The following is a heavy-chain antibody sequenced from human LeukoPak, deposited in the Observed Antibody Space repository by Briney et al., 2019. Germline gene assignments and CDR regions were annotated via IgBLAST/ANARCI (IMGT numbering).Heavy chain of an antibody. CDR1: GYTFTSYG. Sequence: ASVKVSCKASGYTFTSYGISWVRQAPGQGLEWMGRIIPILGIANYAQKFQGRVTITADKSTSTAYMELSSLRSEDTAVYYCAREERITMIVVVTAPLDYWGQGTLVTVSS. V-gene: IGHV1-69*04. D-gene: IGHD3-22*01. J-gene: IGHJ4*02. CDR2: IIPILGIA. CDR3: AREERITMIVVVTAPLDY.